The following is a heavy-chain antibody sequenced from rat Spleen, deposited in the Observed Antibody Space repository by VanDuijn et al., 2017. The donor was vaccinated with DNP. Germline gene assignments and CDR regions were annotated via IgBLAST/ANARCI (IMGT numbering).Heavy chain of an antibody. Sequence: EVQLVESGGGLVQPGRSLKLSCAASGFTFSNYGMAWVRQTPTKGLEWVASISTGGDDTYYRDSVKGRFTISRENAKNTQYLQMDSLGSEEPATYYCARRGILWGYFDYWGQGVMVTVSS. CDR3: ARRGILWGYFDY. D-gene: IGHD1-7*01. CDR1: GFTFSNYG. CDR2: ISTGGDDT. J-gene: IGHJ2*01. V-gene: IGHV5S14*01.